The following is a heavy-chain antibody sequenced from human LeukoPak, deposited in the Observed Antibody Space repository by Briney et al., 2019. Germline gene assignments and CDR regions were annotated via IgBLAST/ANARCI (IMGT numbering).Heavy chain of an antibody. D-gene: IGHD5-24*01. V-gene: IGHV3-30-3*01. Sequence: GGSLRLSCAASGFTFSSYAMHWVRQAPGKGLEWVAVISYDGSNKYYADSVRGRFTISRDNSKNTLYLQMNSLRAEDTAVYYCAREKMATIYWGQGTLVTVSS. CDR2: ISYDGSNK. J-gene: IGHJ4*02. CDR1: GFTFSSYA. CDR3: AREKMATIY.